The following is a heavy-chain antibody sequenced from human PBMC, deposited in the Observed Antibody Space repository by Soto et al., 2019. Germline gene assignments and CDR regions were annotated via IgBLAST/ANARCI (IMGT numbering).Heavy chain of an antibody. CDR1: GYSFTSYG. J-gene: IGHJ5*02. CDR2: ISAYNGNT. Sequence: QVQLVQSGAEVKKPGASVKVSCKASGYSFTSYGISWVRQAPGQGLEWMGWISAYNGNTKHAQKFQGRVTVTTDTSTSTAYMELRSLRSDDTAIYYCARVTYNWFDPWGQGTLVTVSS. V-gene: IGHV1-18*01. D-gene: IGHD2-21*02. CDR3: ARVTYNWFDP.